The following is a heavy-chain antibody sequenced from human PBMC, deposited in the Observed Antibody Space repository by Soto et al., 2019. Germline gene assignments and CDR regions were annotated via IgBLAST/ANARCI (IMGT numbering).Heavy chain of an antibody. V-gene: IGHV1-18*04. D-gene: IGHD7-27*01. J-gene: IGHJ6*02. CDR3: ARGLGTNGLDV. CDR2: ISTYNGNT. CDR1: GYKFTTYG. Sequence: ASVKVSCRASGYKFTTYGITWVRQAPGQGLEWLGGISTYNGNTDYAQNLQDRVTMTTETSTSTAYLEVRSLTSDDTAVYFCARGLGTNGLDVWGQGTTVTVSS.